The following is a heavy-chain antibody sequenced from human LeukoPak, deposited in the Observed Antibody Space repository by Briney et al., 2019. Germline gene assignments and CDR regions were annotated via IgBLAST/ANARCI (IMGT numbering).Heavy chain of an antibody. Sequence: ASVKVSCKASGYTFTGYYMHWVRQAPEQGLEWMGWINPNSGGTNYAQKFQGKVTMTRDTSISTAYMELSSLRSEDTAVYYCASSLMVRGVSYYYYYMDVWGKGTTVTVSS. CDR1: GYTFTGYY. CDR3: ASSLMVRGVSYYYYYMDV. D-gene: IGHD3-10*01. V-gene: IGHV1-2*02. J-gene: IGHJ6*03. CDR2: INPNSGGT.